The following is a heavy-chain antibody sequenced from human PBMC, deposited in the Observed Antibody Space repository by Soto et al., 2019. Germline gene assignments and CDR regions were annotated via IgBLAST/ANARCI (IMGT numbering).Heavy chain of an antibody. V-gene: IGHV1-69*13. CDR3: ARGLTGYYYYGMDV. J-gene: IGHJ6*02. CDR2: IIPIFGTA. D-gene: IGHD2-8*02. CDR1: GGTVSSYA. Sequence: SVKVSCKASGGTVSSYAISWVRQAPGQGLEWMGGIIPIFGTANYAQKFQGRVTITADESTSTAYMELSSLRSKDTAVYYCARGLTGYYYYGMDVWGQGTKVPVSS.